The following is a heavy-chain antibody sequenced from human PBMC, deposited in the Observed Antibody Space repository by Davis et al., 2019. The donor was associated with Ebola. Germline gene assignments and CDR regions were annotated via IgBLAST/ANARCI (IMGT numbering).Heavy chain of an antibody. CDR3: ARSNWFDP. V-gene: IGHV3-74*01. Sequence: HTGGSLRLSCAASGFTFSSYSMNWVRQAPGKGLVWISRINNDGSSTAYADSVKGRFTISRDNAKNTVFLQMNSLRAEDTAVYYCARSNWFDPWGQGTLVTVSS. CDR1: GFTFSSYS. CDR2: INNDGSST. J-gene: IGHJ5*02.